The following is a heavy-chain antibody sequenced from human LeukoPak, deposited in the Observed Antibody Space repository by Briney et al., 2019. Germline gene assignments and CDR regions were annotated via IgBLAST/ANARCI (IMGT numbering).Heavy chain of an antibody. V-gene: IGHV3-66*02. CDR2: IYSGGGT. J-gene: IGHJ3*02. Sequence: GGSLRLSCAASGFTFSSNYMSWVRQAPGKGLEWVSFIYSGGGTDYADSVKGRFTISRDNSKHTLYLQMNSLRAEDPDVYYCARAEGVTAIHHAFDIWGQETMVTVSS. CDR3: ARAEGVTAIHHAFDI. CDR1: GFTFSSNY. D-gene: IGHD2-21*02.